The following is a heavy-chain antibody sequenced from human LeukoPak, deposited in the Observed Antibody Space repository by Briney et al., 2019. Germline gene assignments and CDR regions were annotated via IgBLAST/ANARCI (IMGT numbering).Heavy chain of an antibody. D-gene: IGHD3-10*01. CDR2: ISYDGSNK. CDR3: AREARVGYYYGSGTHLGDY. CDR1: GFTFSSYA. Sequence: GGSLRLSCAASGFTFSSYAMHWVRQAPGKGLEWVAVISYDGSNKYYADSVKGRFTISRDNSKNTLYLQMNSLRAEDTAVYYCAREARVGYYYGSGTHLGDYWGQGTLVTVSS. V-gene: IGHV3-30-3*01. J-gene: IGHJ4*02.